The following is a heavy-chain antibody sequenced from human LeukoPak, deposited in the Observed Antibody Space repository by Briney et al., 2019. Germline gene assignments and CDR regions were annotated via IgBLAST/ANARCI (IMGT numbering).Heavy chain of an antibody. J-gene: IGHJ3*02. CDR2: INPNSGGT. Sequence: RASVKVSCKASGYTFTGYYMHWVRQAPGQGLEWMGWINPNSGGTNYAQKFQGRVTMTRDTSISTAYMELSRLRSDDTAVYYCARDGITIFGVVTNDAFDIWGQGTMVIVSS. V-gene: IGHV1-2*02. D-gene: IGHD3-3*01. CDR1: GYTFTGYY. CDR3: ARDGITIFGVVTNDAFDI.